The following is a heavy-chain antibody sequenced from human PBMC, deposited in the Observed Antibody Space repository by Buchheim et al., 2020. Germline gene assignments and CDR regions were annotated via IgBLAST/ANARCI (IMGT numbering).Heavy chain of an antibody. Sequence: QVQLVESGGGVVQPGRSLRLSCAASGFSFSSYGMHWVRQAPGKGLEWLAAISNDGSRQAYADSVRGRFTISRDNSKSTLDLQMNSLSVDDAAVYYCARDIYSFGTVGTIDYWGQGTL. CDR2: ISNDGSRQ. CDR1: GFSFSSYG. D-gene: IGHD1-26*01. V-gene: IGHV3-30*03. CDR3: ARDIYSFGTVGTIDY. J-gene: IGHJ4*02.